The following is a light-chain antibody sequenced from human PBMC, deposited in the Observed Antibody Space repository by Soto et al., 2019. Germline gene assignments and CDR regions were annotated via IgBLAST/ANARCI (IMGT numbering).Light chain of an antibody. J-gene: IGLJ1*01. CDR2: EVF. CDR1: SSDVGGYDY. V-gene: IGLV2-14*01. CDR3: LSYTGSSARI. Sequence: QAVVTQPASVSGSPGQSITISYTGTSSDVGGYDYVSWYQQNPGKAPKLMIYEVFNRPSGVSGRFSGSKSGNTASLTISGLQAEDEGDYYCLSYTGSSARIFGTGTKLTVL.